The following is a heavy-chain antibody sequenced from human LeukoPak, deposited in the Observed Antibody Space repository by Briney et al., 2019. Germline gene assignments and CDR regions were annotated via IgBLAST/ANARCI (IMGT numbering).Heavy chain of an antibody. J-gene: IGHJ5*02. CDR1: GGSVSNYY. Sequence: SETLSLTCTVSGGSVSNYYWSWIRQPPEKGLEWVAFMYYTGSPKYNPSLQSRVTISVDTSKNLLSLRLSSVTAADTAVYYCARQGDHNWFDPWGQGTLVTVSS. CDR3: ARQGDHNWFDP. V-gene: IGHV4-59*08. D-gene: IGHD3-16*01. CDR2: MYYTGSP.